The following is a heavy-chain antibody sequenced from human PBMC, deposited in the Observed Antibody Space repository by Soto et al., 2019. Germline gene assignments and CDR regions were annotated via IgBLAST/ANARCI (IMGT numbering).Heavy chain of an antibody. CDR3: TRGDILGARSFDY. J-gene: IGHJ4*02. Sequence: PGGSLRLSCAASGFTFSSYSVNWVRQAPGKGLEWISYISSGSKTIYYADSVKGRFTVSRDNAKNSQYLQMNSLRDEDTAVYYCTRGDILGARSFDYWGQGTLVTVSS. D-gene: IGHD1-26*01. CDR2: ISSGSKTI. CDR1: GFTFSSYS. V-gene: IGHV3-48*02.